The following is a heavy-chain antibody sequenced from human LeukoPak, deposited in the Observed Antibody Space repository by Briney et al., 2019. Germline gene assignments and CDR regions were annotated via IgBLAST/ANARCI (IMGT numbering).Heavy chain of an antibody. CDR2: MFYSEST. D-gene: IGHD5-18*01. J-gene: IGHJ3*02. Sequence: KPSETLSLTCSVSGASVSDGNYYWSWIRQPPGKGLEWIGYMFYSESTKYNPSLKSRVTISLDPSKNQFSLKLSSVTAADTAVYYCARDRGYSYGCDAFDIWGQGTVVTVSS. V-gene: IGHV4-61*01. CDR1: GASVSDGNYY. CDR3: ARDRGYSYGCDAFDI.